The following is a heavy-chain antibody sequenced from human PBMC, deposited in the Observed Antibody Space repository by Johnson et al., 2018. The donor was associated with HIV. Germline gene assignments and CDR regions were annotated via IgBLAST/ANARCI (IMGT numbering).Heavy chain of an antibody. D-gene: IGHD4-11*01. J-gene: IGHJ3*02. CDR1: RITFSRYW. V-gene: IGHV3-7*01. Sequence: VQLVESGGGLVQPGGSLRLSCAASRITFSRYWMTWVRQAPGKGLEWVANIKQDGSEKYYVDSVKGRFTISRDNAKNTLYLQMNSLRAEDTAVYYCARWSYTLRAFDIWGQGTMVTVSS. CDR2: IKQDGSEK. CDR3: ARWSYTLRAFDI.